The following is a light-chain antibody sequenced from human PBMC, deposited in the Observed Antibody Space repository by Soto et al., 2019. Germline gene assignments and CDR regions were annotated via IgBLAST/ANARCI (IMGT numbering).Light chain of an antibody. Sequence: QSALTQPASVSGSPGQSITISCTGTNSDVGSYNLVSWYQQYPGKAPKLMIYEGSKRPSGVSNRFSGSKSGNTASLTISGIQAEDEADYYCCSYAGSSTLLFGGGTKLTVL. CDR1: NSDVGSYNL. J-gene: IGLJ2*01. CDR2: EGS. V-gene: IGLV2-23*01. CDR3: CSYAGSSTLL.